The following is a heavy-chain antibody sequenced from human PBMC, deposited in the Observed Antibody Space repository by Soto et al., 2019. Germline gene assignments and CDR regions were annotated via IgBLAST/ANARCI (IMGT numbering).Heavy chain of an antibody. Sequence: GGSLRLSCAASGFTFSSYGMDWVRQAPGKGLEWVAVIWYDGSNKYYADSVKGRFTISRDNSKNTLYLQMNSLRAEDTAVYYCARDQVRGVIILYYYYGMDVWGQGTTVTVSS. D-gene: IGHD3-10*01. CDR1: GFTFSSYG. V-gene: IGHV3-33*01. CDR2: IWYDGSNK. J-gene: IGHJ6*02. CDR3: ARDQVRGVIILYYYYGMDV.